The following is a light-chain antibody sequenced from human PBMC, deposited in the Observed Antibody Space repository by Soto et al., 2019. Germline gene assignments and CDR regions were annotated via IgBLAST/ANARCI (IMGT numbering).Light chain of an antibody. Sequence: QSALTQPPSASGSPGQSVTISCTGTSSDVGAYNYVSWYQQHPGKAPKLMIYDVSKRPSGVPYRFSGSKSGNAASLTVSGLQGEDEADYYCASWDDRLGAVIFGGGTKLTVL. CDR2: DVS. CDR3: ASWDDRLGAVI. J-gene: IGLJ2*01. V-gene: IGLV2-8*01. CDR1: SSDVGAYNY.